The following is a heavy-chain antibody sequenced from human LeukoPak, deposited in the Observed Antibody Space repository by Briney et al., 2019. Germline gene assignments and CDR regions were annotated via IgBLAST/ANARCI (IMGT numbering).Heavy chain of an antibody. Sequence: ASVKVSCKPSGNTFTGHYIHWMRQAPGQGLEWMGWINHNSGATDYAQKFQGRVTMTSDTSISTAYVELSRLRSDDAAVYYCASQVLTDYYFDSWGQGTLLTVSS. CDR3: ASQVLTDYYFDS. V-gene: IGHV1-2*02. D-gene: IGHD2-21*02. CDR2: INHNSGAT. CDR1: GNTFTGHY. J-gene: IGHJ4*02.